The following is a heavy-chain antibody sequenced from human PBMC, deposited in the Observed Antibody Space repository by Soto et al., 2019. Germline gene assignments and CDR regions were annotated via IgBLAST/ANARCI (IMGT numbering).Heavy chain of an antibody. CDR3: AKELNYGGSNYYYYCGMDV. D-gene: IGHD4-17*01. CDR2: ISYDGSNK. Sequence: VQLVESGGGVVQPGRSLRLSCAASGFTCSSYGMHWFRPATGQGLEWVAVISYDGSNKYYADSVKGRFTISRDNSKNTLYLQMNSLRAEDTAVYYCAKELNYGGSNYYYYCGMDVWDHGTTVTVS. J-gene: IGHJ6*02. V-gene: IGHV3-30*18. CDR1: GFTCSSYG.